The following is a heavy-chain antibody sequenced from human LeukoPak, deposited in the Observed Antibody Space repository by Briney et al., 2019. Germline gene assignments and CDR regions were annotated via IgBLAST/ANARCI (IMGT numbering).Heavy chain of an antibody. D-gene: IGHD1-14*01. CDR2: IYGGTST. V-gene: IGHV3-66*01. CDR1: GFTLSSTY. Sequence: GGSLRLSCAGSGFTLSSTYMSWVRQAPGKGLEWVSVIYGGTSTYYADSVKGRFTISRDDSRNTLYLQMSSLRAEDTVVYYCASRYEGASYYYYGMDVWGQGTTVTVSS. CDR3: ASRYEGASYYYYGMDV. J-gene: IGHJ6*02.